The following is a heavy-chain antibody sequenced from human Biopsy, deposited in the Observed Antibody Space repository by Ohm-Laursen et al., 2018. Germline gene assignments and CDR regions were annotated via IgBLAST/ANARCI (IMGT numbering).Heavy chain of an antibody. CDR3: ARRPYGGTRYWYFDL. Sequence: TLSLTCTVSGGSFSSGGFYWSWIRQHPGKGLEWIGYIYYSGTTYYNPSLKSLVTISVDTSKNQFSLKLNSVAAADTAVYYCARRPYGGTRYWYFDLWGRGTLVTVSS. CDR2: IYYSGTT. J-gene: IGHJ2*01. CDR1: GGSFSSGGFY. D-gene: IGHD4-23*01. V-gene: IGHV4-31*01.